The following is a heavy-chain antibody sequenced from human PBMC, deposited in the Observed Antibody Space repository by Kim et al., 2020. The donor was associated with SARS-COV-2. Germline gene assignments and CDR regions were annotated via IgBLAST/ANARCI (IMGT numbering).Heavy chain of an antibody. V-gene: IGHV3-21*01. Sequence: GGSLRLSCAASGFTFSSYSMNWVRQAPGKGLEWVSSISSSSSYIYYADSVKGRFTISRDNAKNSLYLQMNSLRAEDTAVYYCARDLDDSSGYYPYYYYGMDVWGQGTTVTVSS. D-gene: IGHD3-22*01. CDR1: GFTFSSYS. J-gene: IGHJ6*02. CDR3: ARDLDDSSGYYPYYYYGMDV. CDR2: ISSSSSYI.